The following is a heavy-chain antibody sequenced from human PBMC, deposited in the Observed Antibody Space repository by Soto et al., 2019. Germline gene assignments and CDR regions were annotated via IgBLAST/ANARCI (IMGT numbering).Heavy chain of an antibody. Sequence: GGSLRLSCAASGFTFSSYSMNWVRQAPGKGLEWVSYISSSTSTIYYADSVKGRFTISRDNAKNSLYLQMNSLRAEDTAVYYCARVCSASCYYYYYMDVWGKGTTVTVSS. D-gene: IGHD2-2*01. CDR1: GFTFSSYS. CDR3: ARVCSASCYYYYYMDV. V-gene: IGHV3-48*01. J-gene: IGHJ6*03. CDR2: ISSSTSTI.